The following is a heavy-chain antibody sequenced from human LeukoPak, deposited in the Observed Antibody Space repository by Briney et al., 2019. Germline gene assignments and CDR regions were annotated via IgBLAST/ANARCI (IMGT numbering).Heavy chain of an antibody. CDR2: IIPIFGTA. CDR1: GGTFSSYA. V-gene: IGHV1-69*13. J-gene: IGHJ4*02. D-gene: IGHD3-3*01. CDR3: ARTDYDFWSGYYPLLFY. Sequence: GASVKVSCKASGGTFSSYAICWVRQAPGQGLEWMGGIIPIFGTANYAQKFQGRVTITADESMSTAYMELSSLRSEDTAVYYCARTDYDFWSGYYPLLFYWGQGTLVTVSS.